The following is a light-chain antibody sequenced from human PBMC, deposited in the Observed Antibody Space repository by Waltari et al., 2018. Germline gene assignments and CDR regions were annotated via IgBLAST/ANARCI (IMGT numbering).Light chain of an antibody. CDR2: VAS. V-gene: IGKV1-39*01. Sequence: DIQMTQSPSSLSASVGDRVTITCRASQSIGNYLSWYQQKPGKAPTLLIYVASTLQSGVPSRFSGSGSETDFTLTISSLQPEDSATYYCQQSYSSVRTFGGGTKVEIK. J-gene: IGKJ4*01. CDR1: QSIGNY. CDR3: QQSYSSVRT.